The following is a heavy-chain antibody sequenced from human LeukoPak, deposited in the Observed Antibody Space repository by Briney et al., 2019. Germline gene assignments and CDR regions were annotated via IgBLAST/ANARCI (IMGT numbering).Heavy chain of an antibody. J-gene: IGHJ4*02. V-gene: IGHV3-15*01. CDR1: GFTFSNTW. D-gene: IGHD6-13*01. CDR2: IKSKIDSGSA. Sequence: PGGSLRLSCAASGFTFSNTWMSWVRQAPGKGLEWVGRIKSKIDSGSADYAAPVKGRFTISRDDSKGTLYLQMNSLKTEDTAVYYCTTSGGNIVAAVWGQGTLVTVSS. CDR3: TTSGGNIVAAV.